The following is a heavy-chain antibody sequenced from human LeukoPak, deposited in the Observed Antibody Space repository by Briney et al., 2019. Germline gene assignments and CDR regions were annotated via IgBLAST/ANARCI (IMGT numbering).Heavy chain of an antibody. D-gene: IGHD2-15*01. Sequence: GGSLRLSCAASGFSFSAYWMTWVRQAPGTGLEWVANINPAGTETYYVDPVKGRFTIFRDNAKNLLYLQMNSLRVEDTAVYYCARFGYVAAVDLWGQGTLVTVSS. J-gene: IGHJ4*02. CDR3: ARFGYVAAVDL. CDR1: GFSFSAYW. V-gene: IGHV3-7*01. CDR2: INPAGTET.